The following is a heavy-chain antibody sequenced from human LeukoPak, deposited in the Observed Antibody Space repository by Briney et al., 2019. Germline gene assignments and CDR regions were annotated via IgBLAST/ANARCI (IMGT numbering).Heavy chain of an antibody. Sequence: ASVTVSCMASGYSFTSYYMHGVRQAPGQGREWMGIIKPSSGSTSYAQNFQGRVTMPRDTSSSTGNTELSSMRCEDTAVYYCARGYTYGDYWGQGTLVTVSS. D-gene: IGHD5-18*01. V-gene: IGHV1-46*01. CDR2: IKPSSGST. CDR3: ARGYTYGDY. CDR1: GYSFTSYY. J-gene: IGHJ4*02.